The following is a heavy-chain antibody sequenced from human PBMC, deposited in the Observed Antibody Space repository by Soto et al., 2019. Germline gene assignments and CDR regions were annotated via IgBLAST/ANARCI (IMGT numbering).Heavy chain of an antibody. CDR1: GYTFTSYG. D-gene: IGHD2-2*01. J-gene: IGHJ6*03. Sequence: ASVKVSCKAPGYTFTSYGISWVRQAPGQGLEWMGWISAYNGNTNYAQKLQGRVTMTTDTSTSTAYMELRSLRSDDTAVYYCARTMGQLLSYYYYMDVWGKGTTVTVSS. CDR3: ARTMGQLLSYYYYMDV. V-gene: IGHV1-18*01. CDR2: ISAYNGNT.